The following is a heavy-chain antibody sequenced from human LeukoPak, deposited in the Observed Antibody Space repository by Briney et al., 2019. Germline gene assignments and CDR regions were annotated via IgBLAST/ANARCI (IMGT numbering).Heavy chain of an antibody. J-gene: IGHJ4*02. D-gene: IGHD5-12*01. CDR2: ISAYNGNT. CDR3: ARDPGGVIVATTFDY. Sequence: ASVKVSCTASGYTFTSYGISWVRQAPGQGLEWMGWISAYNGNTNYAQKDQGRVTMTTETSTSTAYMELGSLRSDDTAVYYCARDPGGVIVATTFDYWGQGTLVTVSS. V-gene: IGHV1-18*01. CDR1: GYTFTSYG.